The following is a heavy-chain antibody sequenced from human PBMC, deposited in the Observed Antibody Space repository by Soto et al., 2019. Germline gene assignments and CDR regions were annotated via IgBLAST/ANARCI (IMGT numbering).Heavy chain of an antibody. CDR3: ARHTEMYRGSGSYSWFDP. CDR2: IYYSGST. J-gene: IGHJ5*02. D-gene: IGHD3-10*01. V-gene: IGHV4-39*01. Sequence: PSETLSLTCTVSGGSISSSSYYWGWIRQPPGKGLEWIGSIYYSGSTYYNPSLKSRVTISVDTSKNQFSLKLSSVTAADTAVYYFARHTEMYRGSGSYSWFDPWGQGTLVTVSS. CDR1: GGSISSSSYY.